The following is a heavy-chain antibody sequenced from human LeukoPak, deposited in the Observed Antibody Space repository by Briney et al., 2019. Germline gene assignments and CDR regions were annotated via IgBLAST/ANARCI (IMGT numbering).Heavy chain of an antibody. D-gene: IGHD5/OR15-5a*01. CDR2: ISHIGTI. CDR3: ARHQGSTVFNY. J-gene: IGHJ4*03. V-gene: IGHV4-59*08. Sequence: SETLSLTCTISGDSIDPYSWSWIRQPPGKGLEWIGYISHIGTIKYNTSLMRRVSMGLDKPNNEFSLSLRSVTTTDTDLYFCARHQGSTVFNYWGRGVPVIVSS. CDR1: GDSIDPYS.